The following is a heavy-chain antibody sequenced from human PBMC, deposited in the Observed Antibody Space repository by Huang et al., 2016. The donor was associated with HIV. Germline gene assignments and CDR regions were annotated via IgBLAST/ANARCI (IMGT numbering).Heavy chain of an antibody. J-gene: IGHJ4*02. Sequence: EVQLVESGGGLVQPGTSLRLSCAASGFTFGDCNMNWVRQAPVKGLEWISYSSSSSNSKLYADSVKGRFTISRDNARNSLYLQLKSLRVEDTAVYYCARESCSGGTCYLFDFWGQGVLVTVSS. CDR1: GFTFGDCN. V-gene: IGHV3-48*04. CDR3: ARESCSGGTCYLFDF. CDR2: SSSSSNSK. D-gene: IGHD2-15*01.